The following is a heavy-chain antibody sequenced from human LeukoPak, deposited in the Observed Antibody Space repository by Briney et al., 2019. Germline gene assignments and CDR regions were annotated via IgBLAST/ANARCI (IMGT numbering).Heavy chain of an antibody. D-gene: IGHD6-19*01. J-gene: IGHJ4*02. Sequence: PGGSLRLSCAASGFTLSSYSMNWVRQAPGKGLEWVSHISDSGSTKYYADSVKGRFTISRDNAKNSLYLQMNSLRDDDTAVYYCARGGGAYSSGWYLVWGQRTLVTVSS. CDR2: ISDSGSTK. V-gene: IGHV3-48*02. CDR1: GFTLSSYS. CDR3: ARGGGAYSSGWYLV.